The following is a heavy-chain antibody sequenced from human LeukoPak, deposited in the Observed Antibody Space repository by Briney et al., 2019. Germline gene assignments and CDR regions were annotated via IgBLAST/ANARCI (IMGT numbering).Heavy chain of an antibody. CDR2: IYPGDSDT. V-gene: IGHV5-51*01. CDR3: ARHTRVHYYGSGSPENNWFDP. D-gene: IGHD3-10*01. Sequence: GGALKISFKGSGYRFTSYWIGWVRQLPGKGLEWMGIIYPGDSDTRYSPSFQGQVTISADRSISTAYLQWSSLKASDTAMYYCARHTRVHYYGSGSPENNWFDPWGQGTLVTVSS. J-gene: IGHJ5*02. CDR1: GYRFTSYW.